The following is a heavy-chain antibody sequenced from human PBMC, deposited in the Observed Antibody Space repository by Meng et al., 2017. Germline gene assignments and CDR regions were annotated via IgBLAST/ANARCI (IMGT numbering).Heavy chain of an antibody. CDR1: GFIFSNYE. J-gene: IGHJ4*02. V-gene: IGHV3-30*16. CDR2: ITKDGSRK. CDR3: ARDFDY. Sequence: HVVVVELWGAVVPPGTSLTLSCAASGFIFSNYEMHWVRQAPGKGLEWVACITKDGSRKYYLGSVRGRFTISRDNSKNTLYLEMNSLRSEDTALYYYARDFDYWGQGTLVTVSS.